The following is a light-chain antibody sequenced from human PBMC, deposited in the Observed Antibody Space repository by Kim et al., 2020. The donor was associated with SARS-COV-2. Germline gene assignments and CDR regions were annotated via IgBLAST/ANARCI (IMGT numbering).Light chain of an antibody. CDR3: AAWGDGLSGRL. Sequence: QSVLTQPPSASGTPGQRVTISCSGSSSNVGTNTVNWYQQLPGAAPKLLIYANDQRPSGVPDRFSGSKSGTSASLAISGLQPEDEADYYCAAWGDGLSGRLFGGGTRLTVL. V-gene: IGLV1-44*01. CDR2: AND. J-gene: IGLJ3*02. CDR1: SSNVGTNT.